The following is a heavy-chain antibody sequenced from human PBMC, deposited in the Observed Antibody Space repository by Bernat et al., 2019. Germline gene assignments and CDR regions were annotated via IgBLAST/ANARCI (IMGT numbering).Heavy chain of an antibody. CDR3: AHRLSTAGQFYY. CDR1: GFSLSTSRVG. Sequence: QITLKESGPTLVKPTQTLTLTCTFSGFSLSTSRVGVGWIRQPPGKALEWLAIVYWDDDNRYSPSLKNRLTVTKDTSKNQVVLTLTNMDPVDTATFYCAHRLSTAGQFYYWGQGTLVTVSS. V-gene: IGHV2-5*02. D-gene: IGHD6-13*01. J-gene: IGHJ4*02. CDR2: VYWDDDN.